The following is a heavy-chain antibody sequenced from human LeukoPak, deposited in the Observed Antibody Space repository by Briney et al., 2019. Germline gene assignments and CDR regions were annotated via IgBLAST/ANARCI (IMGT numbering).Heavy chain of an antibody. V-gene: IGHV3-30*02. CDR1: GFTFSSYG. CDR2: IRYDGSNK. J-gene: IGHJ4*02. CDR3: ARDGPGGLGIFDY. D-gene: IGHD2-8*02. Sequence: GGSLRLSCAASGFTFSSYGMHRVRQAPGKGLEWVAFIRYDGSNKYYADSVKGRFTISRDNAKNSLYLQMNSLRAEDTAVYYCARDGPGGLGIFDYWGQGTLVTVSS.